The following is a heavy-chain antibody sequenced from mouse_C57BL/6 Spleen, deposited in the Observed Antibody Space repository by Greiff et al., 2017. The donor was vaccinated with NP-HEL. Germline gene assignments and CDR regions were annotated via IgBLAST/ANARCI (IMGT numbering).Heavy chain of an antibody. CDR1: GFNFTDYY. V-gene: IGHV14-2*01. Sequence: EVQLQQSGAELVKPGASVKLSCTASGFNFTDYYMHWVKQRTEQGLEWIGRIDPEDGETKYAQKFQGKATITADTSSNTAYLKLSSLTSEDTAVYYCARTSGSSSWYFDVWGTGTTVTVSS. CDR3: ARTSGSSSWYFDV. CDR2: IDPEDGET. D-gene: IGHD1-1*01. J-gene: IGHJ1*03.